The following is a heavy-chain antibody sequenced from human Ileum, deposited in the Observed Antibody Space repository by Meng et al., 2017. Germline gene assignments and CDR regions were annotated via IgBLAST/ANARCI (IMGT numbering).Heavy chain of an antibody. CDR2: IRSKANNYAT. D-gene: IGHD6-13*01. CDR1: GFSFSDSS. J-gene: IGHJ4*02. V-gene: IGHV3-73*01. Sequence: VDVVESGGGLVQPGGSLKLSCAASGFSFSDSSMHWVRQASGKGLEWVGHIRSKANNYATAYAASVKGRFTISRDESKNTAYLQMSSLKTEDTAVYYCTRLYSAGWGQGTLVTASS. CDR3: TRLYSAG.